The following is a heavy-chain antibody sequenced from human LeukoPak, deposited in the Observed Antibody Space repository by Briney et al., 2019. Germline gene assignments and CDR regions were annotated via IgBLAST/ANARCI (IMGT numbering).Heavy chain of an antibody. Sequence: GASVKVSCKASGYTFTGYYMHWVRQAPGQGLEWMGWINPNSGGTNYAQKFQGRVTMTRDTSISTAYMELSRLRSDDTAVYYCARVVPSAAGNWFDPWGQGTLVTVSS. CDR1: GYTFTGYY. V-gene: IGHV1-2*02. D-gene: IGHD6-13*01. CDR2: INPNSGGT. CDR3: ARVVPSAAGNWFDP. J-gene: IGHJ5*02.